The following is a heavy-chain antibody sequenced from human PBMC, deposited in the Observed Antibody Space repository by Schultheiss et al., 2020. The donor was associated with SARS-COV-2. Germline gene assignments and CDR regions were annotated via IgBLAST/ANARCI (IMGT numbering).Heavy chain of an antibody. J-gene: IGHJ4*02. CDR1: GGSVSSGSYY. D-gene: IGHD2-15*01. CDR2: IYYSGST. V-gene: IGHV4-61*01. CDR3: AREIGCSGGSCYRVFDY. Sequence: SETLSLTCAVSGGSVSSGSYYWNWIRQPPGKGLEWIGYIYYSGSTNYNPSLKSRVTISVDTSKNQFSLKLSSVTAADTAVYYCAREIGCSGGSCYRVFDYWGQGTLVTVSS.